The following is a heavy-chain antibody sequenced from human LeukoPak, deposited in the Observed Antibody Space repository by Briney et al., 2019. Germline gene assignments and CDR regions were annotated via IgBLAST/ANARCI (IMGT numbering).Heavy chain of an antibody. CDR2: ISYDGSNK. D-gene: IGHD2-2*01. Sequence: GRSLRLSCAASGFTFSSYAMHWVRQAPGKGLEWVAVISYDGSNKYYADSVKGRFTISRDNSNNTLYLQMNSLGAEDTAVYYCARDSGYIVVVPAAGLPDYWGQGTLVTVSS. CDR3: ARDSGYIVVVPAAGLPDY. J-gene: IGHJ4*02. V-gene: IGHV3-30-3*01. CDR1: GFTFSSYA.